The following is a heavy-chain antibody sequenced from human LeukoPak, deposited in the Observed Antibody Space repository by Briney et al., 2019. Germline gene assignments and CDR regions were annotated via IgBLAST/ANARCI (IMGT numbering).Heavy chain of an antibody. V-gene: IGHV4-4*07. CDR3: AREGIAAARNAFDI. CDR2: IHTSGST. D-gene: IGHD6-13*01. Sequence: SETLSLTCTVSGGSITSYYWTYIRQPAGKGLEWIGRIHTSGSTNYNPSLKSRVTMSVDTSKNQFSLNLSSVTAADTAVYYCAREGIAAARNAFDIWGQGTMVTVSS. CDR1: GGSITSYY. J-gene: IGHJ3*02.